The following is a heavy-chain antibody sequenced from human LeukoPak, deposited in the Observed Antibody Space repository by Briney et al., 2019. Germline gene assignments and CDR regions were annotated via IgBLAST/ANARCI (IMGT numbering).Heavy chain of an antibody. CDR3: AKDSGIYRNWGS. CDR2: LTGSGDST. D-gene: IGHD1-26*01. Sequence: PGGSLRLSCAASGFTFSSYPMSWVRQAPGKGLEWVSSLTGSGDSTYYADSVKGRFTISRDNSKNTLFLQMNSLRAEDTAIYYCAKDSGIYRNWGSWGQGTLVTVSS. CDR1: GFTFSSYP. J-gene: IGHJ5*02. V-gene: IGHV3-23*01.